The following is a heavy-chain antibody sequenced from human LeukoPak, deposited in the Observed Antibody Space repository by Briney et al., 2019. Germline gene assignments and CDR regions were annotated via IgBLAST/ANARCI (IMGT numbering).Heavy chain of an antibody. CDR1: GFSFSTYA. Sequence: GGSLRLSCAASGFSFSTYAMHWVRQAPGKGLEWVAAISYDGGAKFYADSVKGRFTISRDNSKNTLYLQMNSLRAEDTAVYYCAREGYCSSTSCHTGYYYYYGMDVWGKGTTVTVSS. J-gene: IGHJ6*04. CDR2: ISYDGGAK. D-gene: IGHD2-2*01. CDR3: AREGYCSSTSCHTGYYYYYGMDV. V-gene: IGHV3-30-3*01.